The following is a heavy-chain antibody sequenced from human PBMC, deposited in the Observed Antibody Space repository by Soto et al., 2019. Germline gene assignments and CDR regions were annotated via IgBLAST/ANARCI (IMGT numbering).Heavy chain of an antibody. D-gene: IGHD2-8*01. CDR3: ARDRDAYCSNGVCSGPYFDY. V-gene: IGHV3-23*01. J-gene: IGHJ4*02. CDR1: GFTFSSYA. CDR2: ISSSGGGT. Sequence: PGGSLRLSCAASGFTFSSYAMSWVRQAPGKGLEWVSAISSSGGGTYYADSVKGRFTISRDNAKNSLYLQMNSLRDEDTAVYYCARDRDAYCSNGVCSGPYFDYWGRGTLVTVSS.